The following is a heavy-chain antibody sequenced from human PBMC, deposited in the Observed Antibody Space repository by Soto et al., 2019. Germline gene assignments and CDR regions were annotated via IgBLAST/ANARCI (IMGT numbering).Heavy chain of an antibody. CDR2: IYHGGSS. V-gene: IGHV4-38-2*02. CDR3: VRESHLCFDR. Sequence: SETLSLTCAVSGYSISSGYFWGWIRQPPGRGLEWIGNIYHGGSSYNNPSLKSRVTISLDTSKNQFSLNLSSVAAADTAVYYCVRESHLCFDRWGQGTMATVSS. CDR1: GYSISSGYF. J-gene: IGHJ4*02.